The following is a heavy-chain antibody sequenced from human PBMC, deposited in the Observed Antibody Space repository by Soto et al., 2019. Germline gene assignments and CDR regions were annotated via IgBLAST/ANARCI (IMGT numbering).Heavy chain of an antibody. J-gene: IGHJ4*02. V-gene: IGHV3-30*18. CDR2: ISYDGSNK. Sequence: QVQLVESGGGVVQPGRSLRLSCAASGFTFSSYGMHWVRQAPGKGLEGVAVISYDGSNKYYADSVKGRFTISRDNSKNTLYLQMNSLRAEDTAVYYCAKDRRYCTNGVCYTALNYWGQGTLVTVSS. D-gene: IGHD2-8*01. CDR3: AKDRRYCTNGVCYTALNY. CDR1: GFTFSSYG.